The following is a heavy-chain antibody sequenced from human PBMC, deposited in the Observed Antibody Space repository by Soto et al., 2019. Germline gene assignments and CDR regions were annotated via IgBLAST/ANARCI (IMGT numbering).Heavy chain of an antibody. V-gene: IGHV3-30*18. Sequence: GGSLRLSCAASGFTFSSYGLHWVRQAPGKGLEWVAVISYDGSKKYYADSVKGRFTISSDNSKNTLYLQMNSLRAEDTAVYYFAKRYSSSWYEGRSDYFDYWGQGTPDTVSS. D-gene: IGHD6-13*01. CDR3: AKRYSSSWYEGRSDYFDY. CDR2: ISYDGSKK. CDR1: GFTFSSYG. J-gene: IGHJ4*02.